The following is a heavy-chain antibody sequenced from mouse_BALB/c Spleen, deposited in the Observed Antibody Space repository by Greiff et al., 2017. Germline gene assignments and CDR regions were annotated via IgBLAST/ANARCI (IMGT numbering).Heavy chain of an antibody. V-gene: IGHV1S126*01. D-gene: IGHD2-1*01. CDR1: GYTFTSYW. Sequence: QVQLQQSGAELVRPGSSVKISCKASGYTFTSYWINWVKQRPGQGLEWIGNIYPSDSYTNYNQKFKDKATLTVDKSSSTAYMQLSSPTSEDSAVYYCTRYYGNYFDYWGQGTTLTVSS. CDR2: IYPSDSYT. CDR3: TRYYGNYFDY. J-gene: IGHJ2*01.